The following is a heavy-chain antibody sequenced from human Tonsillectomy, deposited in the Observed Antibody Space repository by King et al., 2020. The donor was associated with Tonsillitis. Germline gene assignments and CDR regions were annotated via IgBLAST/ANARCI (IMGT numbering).Heavy chain of an antibody. V-gene: IGHV1-8*01. J-gene: IGHJ4*02. D-gene: IGHD3-10*01. CDR3: ARKRGSGSSDY. CDR1: GYTFINYY. CDR2: MNPNSGNI. Sequence: VQLVESGAEVKKPGASVKVSCKASGYTFINYYINWVRQAPGQGLEWMGWMNPNSGNIGYAQKFQGRVTMTRDTSISTAYMELSSLRSEETAVYYCARKRGSGSSDYWGQGTLVTVSS.